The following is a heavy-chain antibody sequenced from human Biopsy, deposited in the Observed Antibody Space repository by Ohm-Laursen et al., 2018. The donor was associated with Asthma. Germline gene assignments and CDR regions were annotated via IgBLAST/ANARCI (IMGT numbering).Heavy chain of an antibody. V-gene: IGHV3-30*03. CDR1: GFTFSIYD. J-gene: IGHJ3*02. D-gene: IGHD4-23*01. Sequence: SLGLSCAASGFTFSIYDIHWVRQAPGKGLGWVAVISYDGGNKFYGDSVKGRFTLSRDNSRNTLYLQMNSLRVEDTAIYYCARTHERWTSIQDDALDIWGQGTMVIVSS. CDR3: ARTHERWTSIQDDALDI. CDR2: ISYDGGNK.